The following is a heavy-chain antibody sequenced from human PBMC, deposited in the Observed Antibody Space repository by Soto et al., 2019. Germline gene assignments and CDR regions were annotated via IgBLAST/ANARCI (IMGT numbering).Heavy chain of an antibody. Sequence: QVQLVQSGAEVKKPGASVKVSCKASGYTFTTCDINWVRQATGQGLERIGWMSPKTGNTGYAQNFQGRVTMTRNPSISTAYMELSSPTSEDTAVYYCARGPPNWGFDLWGQGTLVPVSS. CDR2: MSPKTGNT. V-gene: IGHV1-8*01. D-gene: IGHD7-27*01. CDR1: GYTFTTCD. J-gene: IGHJ4*02. CDR3: ARGPPNWGFDL.